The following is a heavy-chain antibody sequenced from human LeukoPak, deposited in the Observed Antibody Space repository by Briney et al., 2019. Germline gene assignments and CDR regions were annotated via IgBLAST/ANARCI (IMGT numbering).Heavy chain of an antibody. D-gene: IGHD3-10*01. J-gene: IGHJ2*01. CDR3: AREGRGLLWFGELFWYFDL. Sequence: GGSLRLSCAASGFTFNSYWVSWVRQAPGKGLEWVANIKQDGSEKYYLDSVKGRFTISRDNAKNSLYLQMNSLRAEDTAVYYCAREGRGLLWFGELFWYFDLWGRGTLVTVSS. CDR1: GFTFNSYW. V-gene: IGHV3-7*01. CDR2: IKQDGSEK.